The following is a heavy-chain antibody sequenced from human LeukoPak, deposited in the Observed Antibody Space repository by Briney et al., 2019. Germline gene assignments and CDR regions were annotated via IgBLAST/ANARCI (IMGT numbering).Heavy chain of an antibody. D-gene: IGHD3-16*01. Sequence: PGGSLRLSCAASGFTFSDYYMSWVRQAPGKGLEWVSVIYSGGSTYYADSVKGRFTISRDNSKNTLYLQMNSLRAEDTAVYYCARGWVEGYYYYGMDVWGQGTTVTVSS. CDR2: IYSGGST. CDR3: ARGWVEGYYYYGMDV. J-gene: IGHJ6*02. CDR1: GFTFSDYY. V-gene: IGHV3-53*01.